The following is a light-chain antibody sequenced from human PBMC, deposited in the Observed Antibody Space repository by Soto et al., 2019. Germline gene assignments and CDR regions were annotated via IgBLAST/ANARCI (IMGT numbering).Light chain of an antibody. Sequence: PGGRATPSCRASQSVSSYLAWYQQKPGQAPRLLIYDASNRATGIPARFSGSGSGTDFTLTISSLEPEDFAVYYCQQRSDWPPTFGGGTKVDIK. CDR2: DAS. J-gene: IGKJ4*01. V-gene: IGKV3-11*01. CDR1: QSVSSY. CDR3: QQRSDWPPT.